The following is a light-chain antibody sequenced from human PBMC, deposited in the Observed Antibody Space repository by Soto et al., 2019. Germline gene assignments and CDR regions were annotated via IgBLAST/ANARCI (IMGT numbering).Light chain of an antibody. CDR1: QSVSSSS. CDR2: GAS. V-gene: IGKV3-20*01. CDR3: QQYAGS. J-gene: IGKJ4*02. Sequence: EIVLTQSPGTLSLSPGERATLSCRASQSVSSSSLAWYQQKPGQSPRLLIYGASSRATGIPDRFSGRGSGTDFTLTISRLEPEDFAVYYCQQYAGSFGGGTKVEIK.